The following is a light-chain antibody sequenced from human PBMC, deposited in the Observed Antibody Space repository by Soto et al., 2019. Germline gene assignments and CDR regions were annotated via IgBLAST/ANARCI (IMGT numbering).Light chain of an antibody. CDR1: GSNIEHNY. Sequence: QSVLTQPPSVSAAPGQKVTISCSGGGSNIEHNYVSWYQQLPGTAPKLLIYETNKRPSGIPDRLSGSKSGTSATLGITGLQTGDEADYYCGTWDSSLSAGVFGGGTKLTVL. CDR3: GTWDSSLSAGV. J-gene: IGLJ3*02. CDR2: ETN. V-gene: IGLV1-51*02.